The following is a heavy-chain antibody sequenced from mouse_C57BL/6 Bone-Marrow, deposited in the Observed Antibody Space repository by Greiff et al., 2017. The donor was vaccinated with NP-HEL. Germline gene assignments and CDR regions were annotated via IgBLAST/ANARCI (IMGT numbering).Heavy chain of an antibody. CDR3: ARRGYAAWFAY. Sequence: VQLQQSGPVLVKPGASVKMSCKASGYTFTDYYMNWVKQSPGKSLEWIGVINPYNGGTSYNQKFKGKATLTVDKSSSTAYMELNSLTSEDSAVYYCARRGYAAWFAYWGQGTLVTVSA. J-gene: IGHJ3*01. CDR1: GYTFTDYY. D-gene: IGHD2-14*01. CDR2: INPYNGGT. V-gene: IGHV1-19*01.